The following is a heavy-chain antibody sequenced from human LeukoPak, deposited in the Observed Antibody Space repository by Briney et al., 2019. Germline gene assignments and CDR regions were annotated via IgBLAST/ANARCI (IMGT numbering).Heavy chain of an antibody. J-gene: IGHJ5*02. D-gene: IGHD1-26*01. Sequence: PLETLSLTCTVSGGSISSYYWSWIRQPPGKGLEWIGYIYYSGSTNYNPSLNSRVTISVDTSKNHFSLKLSSVTAADTAVYYCARWSTGSYNNWFDPWGQGTLVTVSS. CDR3: ARWSTGSYNNWFDP. V-gene: IGHV4-59*01. CDR1: GGSISSYY. CDR2: IYYSGST.